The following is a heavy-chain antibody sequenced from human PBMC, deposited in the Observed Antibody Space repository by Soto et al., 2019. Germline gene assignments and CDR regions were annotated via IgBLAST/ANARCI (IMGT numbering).Heavy chain of an antibody. J-gene: IGHJ6*02. CDR1: GFTFSSYA. V-gene: IGHV3-23*01. CDR2: ISGSGGST. D-gene: IGHD3-3*01. CDR3: ANPLPGHVLRFLEWQDYDYYGMDV. Sequence: EVQLLESGGGLVQPGGSLRLSCAASGFTFSSYAMSWVRQAPGKGLEWVSAISGSGGSTYYADSVKGRFTISRDNSKNTLYLQMNSLRAEDTAVYYCANPLPGHVLRFLEWQDYDYYGMDVWGQGTTVTVSS.